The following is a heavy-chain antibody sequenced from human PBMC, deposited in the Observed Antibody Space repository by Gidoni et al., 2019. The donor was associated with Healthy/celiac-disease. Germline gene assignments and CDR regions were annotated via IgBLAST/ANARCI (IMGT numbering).Heavy chain of an antibody. CDR3: ARRKSYYDSSGYPPGWFDP. D-gene: IGHD3-22*01. CDR1: GGSISSSSSY. J-gene: IGHJ5*02. Sequence: QLQLQESGPGLVKPSETLSLTCTVSGGSISSSSSYWGWIRQPPGKGLEWIGSIYYSGSTYYNPSLNSRVTISVDTSKNHFSLKLSSVTAADTAVYYCARRKSYYDSSGYPPGWFDPWGQGTLVTVSS. V-gene: IGHV4-39*01. CDR2: IYYSGST.